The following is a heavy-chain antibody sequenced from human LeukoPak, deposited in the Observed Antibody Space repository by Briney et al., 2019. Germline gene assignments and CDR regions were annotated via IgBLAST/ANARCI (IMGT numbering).Heavy chain of an antibody. CDR2: IYYSGST. CDR3: ARRRIYYYMDV. CDR1: GGSISSSSYY. V-gene: IGHV4-39*07. Sequence: SETLSLTCTVSGGSISSSSYYWGWIRQPPGKGLEWIGSIYYSGSTYYNPSLKSRVTISVDTSKNQFSLKLSSVTAADTAVYYCARRRIYYYMDVWGKGTTVTVSS. D-gene: IGHD2/OR15-2a*01. J-gene: IGHJ6*03.